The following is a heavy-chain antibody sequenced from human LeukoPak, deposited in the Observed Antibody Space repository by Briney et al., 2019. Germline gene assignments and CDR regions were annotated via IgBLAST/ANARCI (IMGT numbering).Heavy chain of an antibody. Sequence: SETLSLTCTVSGVSISSGSYYWAWIRQPPGKGLEWIGSIFDSGSIYYNGDTYYNPSLKSRVSISVDTSKNQFSLRLRSVTAADTAVYYCARHEGAASLDYWGQGTRVTVSS. V-gene: IGHV4-39*01. J-gene: IGHJ4*02. CDR2: IFDSGSIYYNGDT. D-gene: IGHD2-15*01. CDR1: GVSISSGSYY. CDR3: ARHEGAASLDY.